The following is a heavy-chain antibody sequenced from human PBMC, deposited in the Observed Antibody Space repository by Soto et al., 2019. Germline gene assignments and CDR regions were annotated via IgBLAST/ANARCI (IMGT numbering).Heavy chain of an antibody. D-gene: IGHD2-2*01. CDR3: AKSLSTAVNYGLEV. CDR1: GFTFSDNA. CDR2: ISDDGDST. J-gene: IGHJ6*02. V-gene: IGHV3-23*01. Sequence: EVQLLESGGGLVQPGGSLRLSCGASGFTFSDNAMTWVRQAPGKGLEWVSSISDDGDSTYYADSVKGRFAVSRVNSKNTLFLHMNSPGAEDTAVYYCAKSLSTAVNYGLEVWGQGTAVTVSS.